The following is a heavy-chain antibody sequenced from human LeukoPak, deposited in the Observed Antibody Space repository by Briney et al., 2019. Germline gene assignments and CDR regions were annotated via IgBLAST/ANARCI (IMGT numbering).Heavy chain of an antibody. D-gene: IGHD3-10*01. CDR2: IWHDGSVE. CDR1: GFMFSRLG. Sequence: GGSLRLSCTASGFMFSRLGMQWVRQAPGEGLEWVAMIWHDGSVEEYADSVKGRFTISRDNSQNTLYLQMNSLGDDDTAVYYCARDLSRGQVTDYWGQGTLVTVSS. V-gene: IGHV3-33*01. CDR3: ARDLSRGQVTDY. J-gene: IGHJ4*02.